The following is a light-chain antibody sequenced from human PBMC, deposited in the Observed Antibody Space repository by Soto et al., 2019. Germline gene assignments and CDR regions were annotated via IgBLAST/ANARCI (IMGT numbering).Light chain of an antibody. V-gene: IGLV1-44*01. CDR3: AAWDDSLNVVV. CDR1: SSNIGSNN. CDR2: SNN. Sequence: QPVLTQPPSASGTPGQRVTISCSGSSSNIGSNNVNWYQQLPGTAPKLLIYSNNQRPSGVPDRFAGSKSGTSASLAISGLKSEDEADYYCAAWDDSLNVVVFGGGTKLTVL. J-gene: IGLJ2*01.